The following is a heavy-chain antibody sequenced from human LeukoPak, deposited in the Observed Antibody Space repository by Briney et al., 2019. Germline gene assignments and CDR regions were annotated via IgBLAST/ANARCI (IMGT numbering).Heavy chain of an antibody. CDR2: IKQDGSEK. D-gene: IGHD6-19*01. CDR3: ARMYSSGWYPGYYFDY. CDR1: GFTFSSYW. V-gene: IGHV3-7*01. Sequence: GGSLRLSCAASGFTFSSYWMSWVRQAPGKGLEWVANIKQDGSEKYYVDSVKGRSTISRDNAKNSLYLQMNSLRAEDTAVYYCARMYSSGWYPGYYFDYWGQGTLVTVSS. J-gene: IGHJ4*02.